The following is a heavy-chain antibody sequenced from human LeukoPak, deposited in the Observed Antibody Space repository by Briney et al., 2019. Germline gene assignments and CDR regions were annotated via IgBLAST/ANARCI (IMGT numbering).Heavy chain of an antibody. CDR1: GGSFSDYY. Sequence: SETLSLTCAVYGGSFSDYYWTWIRQHPGKGLEWIGYIYSSGSAYYNPSLKSRVTISIDTSKNQFSLMLSSVTAADTAVYYCARGLATAQGAAAMPLWGQGTLVTVSS. D-gene: IGHD2-2*01. CDR3: ARGLATAQGAAAMPL. CDR2: IYSSGSA. V-gene: IGHV4-31*11. J-gene: IGHJ4*02.